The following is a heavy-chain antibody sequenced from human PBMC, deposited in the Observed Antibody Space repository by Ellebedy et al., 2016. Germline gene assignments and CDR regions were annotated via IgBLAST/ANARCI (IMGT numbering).Heavy chain of an antibody. J-gene: IGHJ6*02. CDR2: INGSGGGT. CDR1: GFTFNSYA. V-gene: IGHV3-23*01. D-gene: IGHD5-18*01. Sequence: GESLKISXAASGFTFNSYAMSWVRQAPGKGLEWVSGINGSGGGTYYADSVEGRFTISRDNSKNTLYLQLNSLRAEDTAIYYCAKERGFSFNYYGMDVWGQGTTVTVSS. CDR3: AKERGFSFNYYGMDV.